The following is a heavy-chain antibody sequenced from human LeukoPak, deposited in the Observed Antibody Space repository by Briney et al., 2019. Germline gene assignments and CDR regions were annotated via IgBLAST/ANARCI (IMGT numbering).Heavy chain of an antibody. CDR3: ATKQWLAPPPDS. V-gene: IGHV3-74*01. D-gene: IGHD6-19*01. J-gene: IGHJ4*02. Sequence: SGGSLRLSCAPSGFTFSKYWMLWVRHAPGKGLESVSRINTDGTVTTYADSVKGRFTVSRDNADNTMFLQMNSVRDEDTAVYYCATKQWLAPPPDSWGQGTPVTVSS. CDR2: INTDGTVT. CDR1: GFTFSKYW.